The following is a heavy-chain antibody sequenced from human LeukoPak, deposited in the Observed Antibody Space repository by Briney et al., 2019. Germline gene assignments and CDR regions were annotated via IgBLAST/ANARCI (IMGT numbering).Heavy chain of an antibody. V-gene: IGHV4-4*08. Sequence: SESLSLTWSVSGGSITSSYWSWIRQPPGKGLECIGYISSSGSTNYNPSLESRVTISKDMSKNQFSLKLSSVTAADTALYYCARLIYNTYSNNWRFDYWGQGTLVTVSS. CDR2: ISSSGST. CDR1: GGSITSSY. D-gene: IGHD1-1*01. J-gene: IGHJ4*02. CDR3: ARLIYNTYSNNWRFDY.